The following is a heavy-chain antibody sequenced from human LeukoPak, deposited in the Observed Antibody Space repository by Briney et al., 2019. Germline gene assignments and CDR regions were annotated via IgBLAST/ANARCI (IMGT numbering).Heavy chain of an antibody. Sequence: GGSLRLSCAASGLTFSSYPMTWVRQAPGKGLEWVSAISGGGGSTHYADSVKGRFTISRDNSKNTLYLQMNSLRAEDTAVYFCAKGAYFSGSYGFAFDYWGQGTLVTVSS. D-gene: IGHD3-10*01. CDR2: ISGGGGST. CDR3: AKGAYFSGSYGFAFDY. V-gene: IGHV3-23*01. J-gene: IGHJ4*02. CDR1: GLTFSSYP.